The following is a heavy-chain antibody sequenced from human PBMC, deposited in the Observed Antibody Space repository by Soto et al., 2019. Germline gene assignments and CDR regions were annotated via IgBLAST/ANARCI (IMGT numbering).Heavy chain of an antibody. J-gene: IGHJ6*02. CDR1: GGTFSSYA. V-gene: IGHV1-69*13. Sequence: SVKVSCKASGGTFSSYAISWVRQAPGQGLEWMGGIIPIFGTANYAQKFQGKVTITADESTSTAYMELSSLRSEDTAVYYCAREFPTIFGVVTPKDYGMDVWGQGTTVTVSS. CDR3: AREFPTIFGVVTPKDYGMDV. CDR2: IIPIFGTA. D-gene: IGHD3-3*01.